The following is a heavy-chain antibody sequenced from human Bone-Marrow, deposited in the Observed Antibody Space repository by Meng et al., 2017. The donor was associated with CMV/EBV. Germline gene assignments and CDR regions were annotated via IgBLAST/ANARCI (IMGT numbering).Heavy chain of an antibody. J-gene: IGHJ4*02. CDR2: INPNSGGT. CDR1: GYTFTGYY. V-gene: IGHV1-2*02. Sequence: ASVKVFCKASGYTFTGYYMHWVRQAPGQGLEWMGWINPNSGGTNYAQKFQGRVTMTRDTSISTAYMELSRLRSDDTAVDYCARDRARERRGQPDYWGQGTLVTVSS. CDR3: ARDRARERRGQPDY. D-gene: IGHD1-1*01.